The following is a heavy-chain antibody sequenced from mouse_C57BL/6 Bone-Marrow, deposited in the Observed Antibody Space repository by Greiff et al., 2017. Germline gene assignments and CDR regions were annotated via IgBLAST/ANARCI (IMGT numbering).Heavy chain of an antibody. CDR2: ISNGGGST. J-gene: IGHJ3*01. V-gene: IGHV5-12*01. Sequence: EVKLVESGGGLVQPGGSLKLSCAASGFTFSDYYMYWVRQTPEKRLEWVAYISNGGGSTYYPDTVKGRFTFSRDNAKNTLYLQMSRLKSEATAMYYCARQGIVTTKFAYWGQGTLVTVSA. CDR3: ARQGIVTTKFAY. CDR1: GFTFSDYY. D-gene: IGHD2-5*01.